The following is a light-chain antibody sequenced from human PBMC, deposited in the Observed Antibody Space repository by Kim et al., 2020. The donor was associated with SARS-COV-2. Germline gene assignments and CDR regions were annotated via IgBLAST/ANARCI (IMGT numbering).Light chain of an antibody. J-gene: IGLJ3*02. CDR3: QSYDSRFWV. CDR2: EDS. CDR1: TGGLASNH. Sequence: GRTVTLSCTRSTGGLASNHVQWYQQRPGSAPTTVIYEDSLRASGVPDRFSGSIDSSSNSASLTISGLKTEDEADYYCQSYDSRFWVFGGGTQLTVL. V-gene: IGLV6-57*03.